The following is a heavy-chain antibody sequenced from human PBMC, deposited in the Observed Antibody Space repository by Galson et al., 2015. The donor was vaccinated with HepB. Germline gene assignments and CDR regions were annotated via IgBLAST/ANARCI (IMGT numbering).Heavy chain of an antibody. Sequence: PALVKPTQTLTLTCTFSGFSLSTSGVGVGWIRQPPGKALEWLALIYWDDDKRYSPSLKSRLTITKDTFKNQVVLTMTNMDPVDTATYYCAHVPYYDILTGYVPFDPWGQGTLVTVSS. CDR2: IYWDDDK. CDR3: AHVPYYDILTGYVPFDP. CDR1: GFSLSTSGVG. J-gene: IGHJ5*02. D-gene: IGHD3-9*01. V-gene: IGHV2-5*02.